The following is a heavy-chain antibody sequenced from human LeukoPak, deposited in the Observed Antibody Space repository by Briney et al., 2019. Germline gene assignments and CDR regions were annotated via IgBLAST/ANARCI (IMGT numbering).Heavy chain of an antibody. CDR3: SRGGGSGRYYFDY. CDR2: IRSKAYGGTT. D-gene: IGHD6-19*01. V-gene: IGHV3-49*03. Sequence: GSLRLSCPVSGFSFDDFAVSWLRQAPGKGLEWVGFIRSKAYGGTTEYAASVKGRFTISRDDSKSIAYLQMNSLKTEDTAMYYCSRGGGSGRYYFDYWGQGTLVTVSA. J-gene: IGHJ4*02. CDR1: GFSFDDFA.